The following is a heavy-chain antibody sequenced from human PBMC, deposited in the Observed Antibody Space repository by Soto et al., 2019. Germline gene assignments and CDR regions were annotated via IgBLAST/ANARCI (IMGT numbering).Heavy chain of an antibody. J-gene: IGHJ5*02. D-gene: IGHD5-18*01. CDR1: GGSISSGGYY. Sequence: TLSLTCTVSGGSISSGGYYWSWIRQHPGKGLEWIGYIYYSGSTYYNPSLKSRVTISVDTSKNQFSLKLSSVTAADTAVYYCAREWTDVDTAWNPRNWFDPWGQGTLVTVSS. CDR3: AREWTDVDTAWNPRNWFDP. CDR2: IYYSGST. V-gene: IGHV4-31*03.